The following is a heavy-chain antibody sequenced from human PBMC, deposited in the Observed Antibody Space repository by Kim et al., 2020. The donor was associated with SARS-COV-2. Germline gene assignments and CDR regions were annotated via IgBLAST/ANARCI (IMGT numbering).Heavy chain of an antibody. V-gene: IGHV4-59*01. J-gene: IGHJ4*02. Sequence: NSHPSLKRRVTISVDTSKNQFSLKLSSVTAADTAVYYCARERYGDYALDYWGQGTLVTVSS. CDR3: ARERYGDYALDY. D-gene: IGHD4-17*01.